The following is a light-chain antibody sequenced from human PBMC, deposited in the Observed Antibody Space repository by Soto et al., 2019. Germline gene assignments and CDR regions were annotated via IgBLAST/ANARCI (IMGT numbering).Light chain of an antibody. J-gene: IGLJ1*01. V-gene: IGLV2-14*01. CDR1: SSDISIYNY. CDR3: CSYTSSTNYV. CDR2: EVS. Sequence: ALTQPASVSGSPGQSITISCTGTSSDISIYNYVSWYQQHPGKAPKLIIYEVSNRPSGISNRFSGAKSGNTASLTISGLQVEDEADYYCCSYTSSTNYVFGAGTKATVL.